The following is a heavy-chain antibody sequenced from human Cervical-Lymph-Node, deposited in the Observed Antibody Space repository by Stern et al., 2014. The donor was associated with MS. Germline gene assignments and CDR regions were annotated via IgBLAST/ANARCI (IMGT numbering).Heavy chain of an antibody. CDR2: ISAYNGNT. V-gene: IGHV1-18*01. Sequence: VQLVESGAEVKKPGASVKVSCKASGYTFTSYGISWVRQAPGQGLEWMGWISAYNGNTNYTQKLQGRVTMTTDTSTSTAYMELRSLRSDDTAVYYCARGPIIVAARPKTDFDYWGQGTLVTVSS. CDR3: ARGPIIVAARPKTDFDY. J-gene: IGHJ4*02. D-gene: IGHD6-6*01. CDR1: GYTFTSYG.